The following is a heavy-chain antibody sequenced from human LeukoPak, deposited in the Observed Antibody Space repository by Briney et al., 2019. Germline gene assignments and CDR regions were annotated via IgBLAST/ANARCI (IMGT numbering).Heavy chain of an antibody. V-gene: IGHV3-23*01. CDR2: IIGSGGST. CDR1: GFTFSSYA. Sequence: PGGAPRLSCAASGFTFSSYAMRWVRPAPGKGLVWGSAIIGSGGSTYYADSVKGRFTISRDNSKNTLYLQMNSLRAEDTAVYYCAKDEVIVVVPAAMWYWGQGTLVTVSS. CDR3: AKDEVIVVVPAAMWY. D-gene: IGHD2-2*01. J-gene: IGHJ4*02.